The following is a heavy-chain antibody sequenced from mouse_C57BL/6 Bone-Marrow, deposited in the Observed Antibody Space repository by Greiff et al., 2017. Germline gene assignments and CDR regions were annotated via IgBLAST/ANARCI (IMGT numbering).Heavy chain of an antibody. D-gene: IGHD1-1*01. J-gene: IGHJ2*01. V-gene: IGHV1-26*01. CDR2: INPNNGGT. CDR1: GYTFTDYY. CDR3: ARSGVTTVVFDY. Sequence: VQLQQSGPELVKPGASVKISCKASGYTFTDYYMNWVKQSHGKSLEWIGDINPNNGGTSYNQKFKGKATLTVDKSSSTAYMELRSLTSEDSAVYYCARSGVTTVVFDYGGQGTTLTVSS.